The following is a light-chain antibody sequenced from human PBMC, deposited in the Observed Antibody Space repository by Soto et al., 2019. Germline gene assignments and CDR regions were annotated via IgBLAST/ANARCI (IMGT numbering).Light chain of an antibody. Sequence: QSVLTQPPSASGTPGQRVTISCSGVSSSIGSNPVSWYQQLPGTAPKLVIYDDGERPSGVPDRFSGSKSGTSASLAISGLQSQDEADYYCAACDDGLEDLLFGGGTKLTVL. CDR1: SSSIGSNP. V-gene: IGLV1-44*01. CDR2: DDG. J-gene: IGLJ2*01. CDR3: AACDDGLEDLL.